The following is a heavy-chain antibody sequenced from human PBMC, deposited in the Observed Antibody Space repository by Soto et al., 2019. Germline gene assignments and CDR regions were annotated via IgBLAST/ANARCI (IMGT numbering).Heavy chain of an antibody. CDR2: INPNGGST. CDR3: GSGLTSRDY. J-gene: IGHJ4*02. Sequence: QVQLVQSGAEVKNPGASVKVSCKASGYTFTSFYIHWVRQAPGQGLEWMSIINPNGGSTNYAQNLQGRVTLTRDTSTKTVYMELSSLRPEDTPVYYCGSGLTSRDYWGQGTLVTVSS. CDR1: GYTFTSFY. V-gene: IGHV1-46*01.